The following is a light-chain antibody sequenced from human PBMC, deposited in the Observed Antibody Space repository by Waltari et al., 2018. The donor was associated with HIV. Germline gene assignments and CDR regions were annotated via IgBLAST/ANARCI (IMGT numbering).Light chain of an antibody. J-gene: IGKJ4*01. CDR3: QQRSNWPPLT. CDR1: QSVSSY. CDR2: DAS. V-gene: IGKV3-11*01. Sequence: EIVLTQSPATLSLSPGERATLSCRASQSVSSYLAWYQQKPGQAPRLLIYDASNRATVIPARVSCSGSGTDFTLTISSLEPEDFAVYYCQQRSNWPPLTFGGGTKVEIK.